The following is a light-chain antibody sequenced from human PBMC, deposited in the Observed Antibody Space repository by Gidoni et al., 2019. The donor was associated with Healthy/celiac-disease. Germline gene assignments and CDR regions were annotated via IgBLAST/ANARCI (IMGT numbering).Light chain of an antibody. Sequence: AIRMTPAPSSFSASTGGRVTITCRASQGISSYLAWYQQKPGKAPKLLIYAASTLQSGVPSRFSGSGSGTDFTLTISCLQSEDFATYYCQQYYSYPLTFGGGTKVEIK. CDR2: AAS. V-gene: IGKV1-8*01. J-gene: IGKJ4*01. CDR3: QQYYSYPLT. CDR1: QGISSY.